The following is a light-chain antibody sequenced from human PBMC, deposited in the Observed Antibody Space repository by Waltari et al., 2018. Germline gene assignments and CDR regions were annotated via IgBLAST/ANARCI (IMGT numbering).Light chain of an antibody. CDR3: SSYAGGSTVI. V-gene: IGLV2-23*02. Sequence: QSALTQPASVSGSPGQSLPISCTRTISDFGSYNLVSWFQHHPGKAPNLTLYEVTKRPSRVPNRFSGSKSGNTASLKISGRQAEDEADYYCSSYAGGSTVIFGGGTKVTVL. CDR2: EVT. J-gene: IGLJ2*01. CDR1: ISDFGSYNL.